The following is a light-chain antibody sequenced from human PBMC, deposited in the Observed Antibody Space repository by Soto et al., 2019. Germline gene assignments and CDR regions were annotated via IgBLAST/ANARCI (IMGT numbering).Light chain of an antibody. Sequence: DIQMTQSPSTLSASVGDRVTITCRASQSISNWLAWYQQKPGKAPKLLIYKASRLEGGVPSRFSGSGSGTEFTLTISCLQPDDFATYYCQQYNSYSPVTFGGGTKVDIK. CDR2: KAS. J-gene: IGKJ4*01. V-gene: IGKV1-5*03. CDR1: QSISNW. CDR3: QQYNSYSPVT.